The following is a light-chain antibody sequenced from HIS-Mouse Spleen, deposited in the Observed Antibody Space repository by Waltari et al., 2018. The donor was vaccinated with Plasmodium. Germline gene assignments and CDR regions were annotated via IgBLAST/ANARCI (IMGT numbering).Light chain of an antibody. CDR3: QAWDSSTAWV. CDR2: QDS. CDR1: KLGDTY. V-gene: IGLV3-1*01. J-gene: IGLJ2*01. Sequence: SYELTQPPSVSVSPGQPASITCSGDKLGDTYACWYQQKPGQSTVLVIYQDSKRPSGIPERFSGSNSGNTATLTISGTQAMDEADYYCQAWDSSTAWVFGGGTKLTVL.